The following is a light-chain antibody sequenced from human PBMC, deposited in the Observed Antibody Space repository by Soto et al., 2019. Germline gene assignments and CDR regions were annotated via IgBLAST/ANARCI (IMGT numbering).Light chain of an antibody. CDR3: QQYNDRPPWT. CDR1: QSVSSN. Sequence: EIVMTQSPATLSVSPGERATLSCRASQSVSSNLAWYQQKPGQAPRLLIYGISTRATGIPARFSGSGSGTEFTLSINSLQSEDFAVYYCQQYNDRPPWTFGQGTKVETK. J-gene: IGKJ1*01. V-gene: IGKV3-15*01. CDR2: GIS.